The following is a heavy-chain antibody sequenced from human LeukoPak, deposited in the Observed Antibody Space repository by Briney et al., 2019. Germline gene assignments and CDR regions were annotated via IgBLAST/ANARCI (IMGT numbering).Heavy chain of an antibody. J-gene: IGHJ4*02. CDR3: ALGGELRPFDY. Sequence: GGSLRLSCAAFGFSFSNYNINWVRQAPGKGLEWVSSISSRSSYIYYADSVKGRFTISRDNAKKSLYLQMNSLRAEDTAVYYCALGGELRPFDYWGQGTLVTVSS. CDR2: ISSRSSYI. CDR1: GFSFSNYN. D-gene: IGHD1-26*01. V-gene: IGHV3-21*01.